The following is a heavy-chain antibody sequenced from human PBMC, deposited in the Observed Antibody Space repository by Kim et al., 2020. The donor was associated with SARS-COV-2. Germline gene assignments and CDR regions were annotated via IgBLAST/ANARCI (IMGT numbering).Heavy chain of an antibody. CDR1: GFIFASYS. V-gene: IGHV3-48*01. CDR3: ARLIGDCTEGSCYLEYDHIDY. CDR2: ISGSSDAI. J-gene: IGHJ4*02. Sequence: GGSLRLSCVGSGFIFASYSMNWVRQAPGKGLEWVAYISGSSDAIYYVDSVKGRFTISRVSAKNSRYLQMNSLRVEDTAVYYCARLIGDCTEGSCYLEYDHIDYWGQGTLVTVSS. D-gene: IGHD3-10*01.